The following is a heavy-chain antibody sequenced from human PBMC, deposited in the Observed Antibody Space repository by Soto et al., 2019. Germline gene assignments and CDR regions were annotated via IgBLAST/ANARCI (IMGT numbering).Heavy chain of an antibody. CDR1: GGSISSSSYY. J-gene: IGHJ5*02. V-gene: IGHV4-39*01. CDR2: IYYSGST. D-gene: IGHD3-3*01. CDR3: ARHVRLRRSLHYDFWSGYPNWFDP. Sequence: QLQLQESGPGLVKPSETLSLTCTVSGGSISSSSYYWGWIRQPPGKGLEWIGSIYYSGSTYYNPSLKSRVTISVDTSKNQFSLQLSSVTAADTAVYYCARHVRLRRSLHYDFWSGYPNWFDPWGQGTLVTVSS.